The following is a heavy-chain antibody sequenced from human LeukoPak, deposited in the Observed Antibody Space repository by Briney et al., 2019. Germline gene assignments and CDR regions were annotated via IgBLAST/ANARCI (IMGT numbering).Heavy chain of an antibody. V-gene: IGHV4-59*01. CDR1: GGSISSYY. CDR2: IYYSGST. CDR3: ASGGYSSPLDY. Sequence: SETLSPTCTVSGGSISSYYWSWIRQPPGKGLEWIGYIYYSGSTNYNPSLKSRVTISVDTSKNQFSLKLSSVTAADTAVYYCASGGYSSPLDYWGQGTLVTVSS. J-gene: IGHJ4*02. D-gene: IGHD5-18*01.